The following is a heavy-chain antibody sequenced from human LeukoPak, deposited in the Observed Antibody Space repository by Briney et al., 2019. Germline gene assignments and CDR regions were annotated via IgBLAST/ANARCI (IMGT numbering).Heavy chain of an antibody. CDR1: GFTVSSNY. CDR3: ARDSDGYYYYTDV. V-gene: IGHV3-66*02. D-gene: IGHD3-22*01. Sequence: GGSLRLSCAASGFTVSSNYMSWVRQAPGKGLEWVSVIYSGGSTYYADSVKGRFTISRDNSKNTLYLQMNSLRAEDTAVYYCARDSDGYYYYTDVWGKGTTVTVSS. CDR2: IYSGGST. J-gene: IGHJ6*03.